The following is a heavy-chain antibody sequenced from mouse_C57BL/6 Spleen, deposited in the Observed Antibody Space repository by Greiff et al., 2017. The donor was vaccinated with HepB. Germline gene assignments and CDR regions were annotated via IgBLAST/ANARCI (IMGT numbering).Heavy chain of an antibody. CDR3: ARSPFYYYGSSYVDY. CDR2: IYPGDGDT. V-gene: IGHV1-80*01. CDR1: GYAFSSYW. Sequence: QVHVKQSGAELVKPGASVKISCKASGYAFSSYWMNWVKQRPGKGLEWIGQIYPGDGDTNYNGKFKGKATLTADKSSSTAYMQLSSLTSEDSAVYFCARSPFYYYGSSYVDYWGQGTTLTVSS. J-gene: IGHJ2*01. D-gene: IGHD1-1*01.